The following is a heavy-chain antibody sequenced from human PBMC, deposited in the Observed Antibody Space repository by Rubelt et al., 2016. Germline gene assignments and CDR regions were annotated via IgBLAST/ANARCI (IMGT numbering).Heavy chain of an antibody. CDR2: IYYSGST. CDR3: ASSTTITTLSYYYMDV. CDR1: GGSISSGGYY. V-gene: IGHV4-31*03. D-gene: IGHD4-11*01. J-gene: IGHJ6*03. Sequence: QLQLQESGPGLVKPSQTLSLTCTVSGGSISSGGYYWSWIRQHPGKGLEWIGYIYYSGSTNYNPSLMGRVTISVDTSKNQFSLKLSSVTAADTAVYYWASSTTITTLSYYYMDVWGKGTTVTVSS.